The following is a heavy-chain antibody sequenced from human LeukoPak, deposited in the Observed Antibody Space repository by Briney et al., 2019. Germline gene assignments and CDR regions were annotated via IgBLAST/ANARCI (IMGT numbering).Heavy chain of an antibody. Sequence: PGGSLRLSCAASGFTFSSYAMHWVRQAPGKGLEWVAVISYDGSNKYYADSVKGRFTISRDNSKNTLYLQMNSLRAEDTAVYYCAIGGSLSRITIFGVVIITPEYFQHWGQGTLVTVSS. V-gene: IGHV3-30-3*01. CDR3: AIGGSLSRITIFGVVIITPEYFQH. CDR1: GFTFSSYA. J-gene: IGHJ1*01. CDR2: ISYDGSNK. D-gene: IGHD3-3*01.